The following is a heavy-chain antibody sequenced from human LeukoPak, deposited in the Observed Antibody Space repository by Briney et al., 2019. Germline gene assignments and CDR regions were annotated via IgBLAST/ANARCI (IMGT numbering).Heavy chain of an antibody. CDR2: INHSGST. Sequence: PSETLSLTCAAYGGSFSGYYWSWIRQPPGKGLEWIGAINHSGSTNYNPSLKSRVTISVDTSKNQFSLKLSSVTAADTAVYYCARGRLDYVWGSYRPYYFDYWGQGTLVTVSS. CDR3: ARGRLDYVWGSYRPYYFDY. CDR1: GGSFSGYY. V-gene: IGHV4-34*01. J-gene: IGHJ4*02. D-gene: IGHD3-16*02.